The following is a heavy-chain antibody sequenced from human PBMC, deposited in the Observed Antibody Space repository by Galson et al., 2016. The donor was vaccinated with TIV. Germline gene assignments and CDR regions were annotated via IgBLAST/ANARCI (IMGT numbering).Heavy chain of an antibody. D-gene: IGHD5-18*01. CDR1: GFTFNAFG. V-gene: IGHV3-33*01. CDR2: VWYNGNNK. CDR3: ARIYNAGYTIDC. Sequence: SLRLSCAASGFTFNAFGIHWVRQAPGKGLEWVAVVWYNGNNKYYADSVKGRFTVSRDNSKNTLHLQMNSLRAEDTAVYYCARIYNAGYTIDCWGQGTLVTVSS. J-gene: IGHJ4*02.